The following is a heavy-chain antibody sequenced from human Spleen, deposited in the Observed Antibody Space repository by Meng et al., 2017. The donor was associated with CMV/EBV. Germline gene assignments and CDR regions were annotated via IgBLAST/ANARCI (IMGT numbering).Heavy chain of an antibody. V-gene: IGHV4-39*01. CDR3: ARLGPFVRGSYRSTPFYYYGIDV. Sequence: SETLSLTCTVSSGAVSNVNYYWSWIRQPPGKGLEWIGSIYYSGTTYSNPSLKSRLTISADTSKNQLSLKLSSVTAADTAVYYCARLGPFVRGSYRSTPFYYYGIDVWGQGTTVTVSS. CDR2: IYYSGTT. CDR1: SGAVSNVNYY. D-gene: IGHD3-16*02. J-gene: IGHJ6*02.